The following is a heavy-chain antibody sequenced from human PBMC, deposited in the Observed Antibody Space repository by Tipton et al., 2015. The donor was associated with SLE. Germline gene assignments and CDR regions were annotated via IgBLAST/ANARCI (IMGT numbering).Heavy chain of an antibody. J-gene: IGHJ4*02. CDR2: IRYDGSNK. V-gene: IGHV3-30*02. D-gene: IGHD6-19*01. CDR1: GFTFSSYG. CDR3: AKDKILVGTSYSSGWGVLPY. Sequence: SLRLSCAASGFTFSSYGMHWVRQAPGKGLEWVAFIRYDGSNKYYADSVKGRFTISRDNSKNTLYVQMNSLRAEDTAVYYCAKDKILVGTSYSSGWGVLPYWGQGTLVTVSS.